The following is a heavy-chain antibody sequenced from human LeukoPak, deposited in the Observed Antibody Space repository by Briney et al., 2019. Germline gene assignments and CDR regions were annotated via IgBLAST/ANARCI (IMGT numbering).Heavy chain of an antibody. CDR2: ISYDGSNK. CDR1: GFTFSSYA. CDR3: ARVIAVASFDY. V-gene: IGHV3-30-3*01. D-gene: IGHD6-19*01. J-gene: IGHJ4*02. Sequence: GRSLRLSCEASGFTFSSYAMHWVRQAPGKGLEWVAVISYDGSNKYYADSVKGRFTISRDNSKNTLYLQMNSLRAEDTAVYYCARVIAVASFDYWGQGTLVTVSS.